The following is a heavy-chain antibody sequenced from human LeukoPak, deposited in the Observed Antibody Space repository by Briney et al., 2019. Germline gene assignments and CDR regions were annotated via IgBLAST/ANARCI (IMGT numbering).Heavy chain of an antibody. CDR3: ARYGRLRSSQSNWLDP. CDR1: GGSISTYY. J-gene: IGHJ5*02. D-gene: IGHD1-26*01. V-gene: IGHV4-59*08. CDR2: IYYSGIT. Sequence: PSETLSLTCTVSGGSISTYYWSWIRQPPGKGLAWIGYIYYSGITNYSPSLKSRVTMSVDTSKNQFTLKVNSVTAADTAVYYCARYGRLRSSQSNWLDPWGQGTLVTVSS.